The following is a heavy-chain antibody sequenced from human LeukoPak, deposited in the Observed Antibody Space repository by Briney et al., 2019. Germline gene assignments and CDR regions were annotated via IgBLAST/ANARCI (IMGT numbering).Heavy chain of an antibody. Sequence: SETLSLTCTVSGGSVNSGSSYWSWIRQPPGKGLEWIGCISYSGSTNYNPSLRSRVTMSLDTSKNQFSLTLSSVTAADTAVYFCATRIVGATFDYWGQGTLVTVSS. V-gene: IGHV4-61*01. J-gene: IGHJ4*02. CDR2: ISYSGST. CDR3: ATRIVGATFDY. CDR1: GGSVNSGSSY. D-gene: IGHD1-26*01.